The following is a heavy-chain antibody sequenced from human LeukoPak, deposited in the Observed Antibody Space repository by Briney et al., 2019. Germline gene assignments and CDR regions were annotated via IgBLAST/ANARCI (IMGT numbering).Heavy chain of an antibody. V-gene: IGHV5-51*01. J-gene: IGHJ6*02. CDR3: ARRTSYYGMDV. Sequence: GESLKISFKGSGYSFTSYWIGWVRQMPGKGLEWMGIIYPGDSDTRYSPSFQGQVTISADKSISTAYLQWSSLKAPDTAMHYFARRTSYYGMDVWGQGTTVTVSS. CDR1: GYSFTSYW. D-gene: IGHD1-14*01. CDR2: IYPGDSDT.